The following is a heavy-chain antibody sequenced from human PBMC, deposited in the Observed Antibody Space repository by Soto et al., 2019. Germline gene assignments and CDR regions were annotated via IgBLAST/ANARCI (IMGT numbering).Heavy chain of an antibody. CDR2: IYYSGST. CDR3: ASANAGAFNI. V-gene: IGHV4-61*01. J-gene: IGHJ3*02. Sequence: PSETLSLTCTVSGGSVTSGTYYWSWIRQPPGKGLEYIGYIYYSGSTNYNPSLNSRVHISVDTPKNQFSLKLSSATAADTALYYCASANAGAFNIWGQGTMVTVS. CDR1: GGSVTSGTYY.